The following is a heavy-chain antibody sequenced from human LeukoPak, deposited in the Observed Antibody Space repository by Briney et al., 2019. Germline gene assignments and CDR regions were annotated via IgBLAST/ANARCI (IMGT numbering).Heavy chain of an antibody. CDR1: GYTLTELS. CDR2: FDPEDGET. D-gene: IGHD1-1*01. J-gene: IGHJ3*02. Sequence: ASVKVSCKVSGYTLTELSMHWVRQAPGKGLDGMGGFDPEDGETIYAQKFQGRVTMTEDTSTDTAYMELSSLRSEDTAVYYCATEGGQNALGAFDIWGQGTMVTVSS. V-gene: IGHV1-24*01. CDR3: ATEGGQNALGAFDI.